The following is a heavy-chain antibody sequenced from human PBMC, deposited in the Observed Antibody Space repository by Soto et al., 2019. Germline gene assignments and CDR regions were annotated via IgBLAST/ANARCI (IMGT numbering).Heavy chain of an antibody. CDR1: GFTFSSYS. D-gene: IGHD3-22*01. V-gene: IGHV3-21*01. J-gene: IGHJ3*02. CDR2: ISSSSSYI. Sequence: PGGSLRLSCAASGFTFSSYSMNWVRQAPGKGLEWVSSISSSSSYIYYADSVKGRFTISRDNAKNSLYLQMNSLRAEDTAVYYCARDRVNYYDSSGYLGAFDIWGQGAMVTVSS. CDR3: ARDRVNYYDSSGYLGAFDI.